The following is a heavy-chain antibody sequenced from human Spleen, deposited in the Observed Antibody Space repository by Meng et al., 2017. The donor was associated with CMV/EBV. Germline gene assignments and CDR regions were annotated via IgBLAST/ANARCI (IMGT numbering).Heavy chain of an antibody. D-gene: IGHD1-1*01. CDR1: GFTFSSYW. Sequence: GESLKISCAASGFTFSSYWMHWVRQAPGKGLVWVSRINSDGSSTSYADSVEGRFTSSRDNAKNTLYLQMNRLRAEDTAVYYCAKDLGGYGHDAFDIWGEGTMVTVSS. CDR2: INSDGSST. V-gene: IGHV3-74*01. J-gene: IGHJ3*02. CDR3: AKDLGGYGHDAFDI.